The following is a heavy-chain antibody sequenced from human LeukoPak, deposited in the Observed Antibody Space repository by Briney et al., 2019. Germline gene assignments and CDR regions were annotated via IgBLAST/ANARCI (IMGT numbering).Heavy chain of an antibody. CDR1: GHTFTGYY. D-gene: IGHD6-19*01. V-gene: IGHV1-2*02. J-gene: IGHJ6*02. Sequence: ASVKVSCKASGHTFTGYYMHWVRQAPGQGLEWMGWINPNSGGTNYAQKFQGRVTMTRDTSISTAYMELSRLRSDDTAVYYCARFPYSSGIRYYYYGMDVWGQGTTVTVSS. CDR3: ARFPYSSGIRYYYYGMDV. CDR2: INPNSGGT.